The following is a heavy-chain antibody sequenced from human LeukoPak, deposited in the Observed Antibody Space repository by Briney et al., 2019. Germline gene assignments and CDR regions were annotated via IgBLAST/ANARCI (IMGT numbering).Heavy chain of an antibody. Sequence: GGSPRLSCAVSGFTFTSYAMSWVRQAPGKGLEWVAIIKQDGSEKYYVDSVKGRFTISRDNAKNSLYLQMNSLRAEDTAVYYCASGFLEWLSHNWYFDLWGRGTLVTVSS. V-gene: IGHV3-7*01. CDR2: IKQDGSEK. D-gene: IGHD3-3*01. CDR3: ASGFLEWLSHNWYFDL. J-gene: IGHJ2*01. CDR1: GFTFTSYA.